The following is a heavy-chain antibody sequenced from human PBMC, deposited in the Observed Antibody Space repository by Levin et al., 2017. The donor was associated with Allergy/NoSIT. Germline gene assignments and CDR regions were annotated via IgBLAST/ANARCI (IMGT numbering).Heavy chain of an antibody. Sequence: SLKISCAASGFTFDDYAMHWVRQAPGKGLEWVSGISWNSGSIGYADSVKGRFTISRDNAKNSLYLQMNSLRAEDTALYYCAKNRYYDFWSGYSNWGQGTLVTVSS. CDR2: ISWNSGSI. D-gene: IGHD3-3*01. CDR1: GFTFDDYA. J-gene: IGHJ4*02. CDR3: AKNRYYDFWSGYSN. V-gene: IGHV3-9*01.